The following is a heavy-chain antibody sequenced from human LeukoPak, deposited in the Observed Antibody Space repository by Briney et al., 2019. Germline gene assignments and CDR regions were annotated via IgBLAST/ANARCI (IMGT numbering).Heavy chain of an antibody. Sequence: SETLSLTCTVSGGSISSGSYYWGWIRQPPGKGLEWIGSIYHSGSTYYNPSLKSRVTISVDTSKNQFSLKLSSVTAADTAVYYCARVKWDLLPGWPSWFDPWGQGTLVTVSS. CDR1: GGSISSGSYY. J-gene: IGHJ5*02. CDR2: IYHSGST. CDR3: ARVKWDLLPGWPSWFDP. D-gene: IGHD1-26*01. V-gene: IGHV4-39*07.